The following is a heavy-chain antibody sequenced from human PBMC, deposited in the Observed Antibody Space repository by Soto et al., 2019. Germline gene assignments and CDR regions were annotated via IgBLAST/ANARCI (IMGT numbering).Heavy chain of an antibody. D-gene: IGHD5-18*01. CDR2: IYYSGST. CDR3: ARQSYSFGPSNFDY. Sequence: SETLSLTCTVSGGSISSYYWSWIRQPPGKGLEWIGYIYYSGSTNYNPSLKSRVTISVDTSKNQFSLKLSSVTAADTAVYYCARQSYSFGPSNFDYWGQGTLVTVSS. CDR1: GGSISSYY. V-gene: IGHV4-59*08. J-gene: IGHJ4*02.